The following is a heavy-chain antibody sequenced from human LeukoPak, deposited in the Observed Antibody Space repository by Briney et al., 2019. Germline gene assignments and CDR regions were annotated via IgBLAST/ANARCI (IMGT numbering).Heavy chain of an antibody. J-gene: IGHJ4*02. CDR2: IYSGGST. Sequence: GGSLRLSCAASGFTVSSNYMSWVRQAPGKGLEWVSVIYSGGSTYYADSVKGRFTISRDNSKNTLYLQMNSLRAEDTAVYYCARDGVKVDYVWGSYRLAYFDYWGQGTLVTVSS. CDR1: GFTVSSNY. CDR3: ARDGVKVDYVWGSYRLAYFDY. V-gene: IGHV3-53*01. D-gene: IGHD3-16*02.